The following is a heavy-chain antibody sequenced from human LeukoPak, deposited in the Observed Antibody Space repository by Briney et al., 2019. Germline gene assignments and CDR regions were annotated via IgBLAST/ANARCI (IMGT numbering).Heavy chain of an antibody. V-gene: IGHV1-69*13. Sequence: SVKVSCKASGGTFSSYAISWVRQAPGQGLEWMGGIIPIFGTANYAQKFQGRVTITADESTSTAYMELSSLRSEDTAVYYCARDPMESLIGGSPFGELPPGFDYWGQGTLVTVSS. CDR2: IIPIFGTA. CDR3: ARDPMESLIGGSPFGELPPGFDY. CDR1: GGTFSSYA. J-gene: IGHJ4*02. D-gene: IGHD3-10*01.